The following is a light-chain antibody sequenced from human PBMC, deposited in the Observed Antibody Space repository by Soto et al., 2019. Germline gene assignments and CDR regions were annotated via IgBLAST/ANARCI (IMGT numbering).Light chain of an antibody. CDR1: SSNIGSNY. Sequence: QPVLTQPPSASGTPGQRVTISCSGSSSNIGSNYVYWYQQLPGTAPKLLIYRNNQRPSGVPDRFSGSKSGTSASLAISGLRSEVEADYYCAAWDDSPSGPVFGGGTKLTVL. V-gene: IGLV1-47*01. J-gene: IGLJ3*02. CDR3: AAWDDSPSGPV. CDR2: RNN.